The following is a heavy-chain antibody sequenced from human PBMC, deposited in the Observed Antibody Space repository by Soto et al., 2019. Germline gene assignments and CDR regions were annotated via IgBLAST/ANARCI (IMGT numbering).Heavy chain of an antibody. V-gene: IGHV3-15*01. CDR2: IKSKIDGGAT. Sequence: PGGSLRLSCAASGFTFSNTWMSWVRQAPGKGLEWVGRIKSKIDGGATDYPAPVKGRFTVSRDDSKNTLYLQMNSLKTEDTAVYYCARGARDFDYWGQGTLVTVSS. D-gene: IGHD3-16*01. CDR1: GFTFSNTW. J-gene: IGHJ4*02. CDR3: ARGARDFDY.